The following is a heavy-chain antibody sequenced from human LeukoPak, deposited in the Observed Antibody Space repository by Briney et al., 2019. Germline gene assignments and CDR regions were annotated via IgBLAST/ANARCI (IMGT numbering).Heavy chain of an antibody. CDR2: IYYSGST. CDR3: ARDSPPWTGSYYDYFDY. D-gene: IGHD3-10*01. V-gene: IGHV4-39*07. CDR1: GGSISSSSYY. Sequence: PSETLSLTCTVSGGSISSSSYYWGWIRQPPGKGLEWIGSIYYSGSTYYNPSLKSRVTISVDTSKNQFSLKLSSVTAADTAVYYCARDSPPWTGSYYDYFDYWGQGTLVTVSS. J-gene: IGHJ4*02.